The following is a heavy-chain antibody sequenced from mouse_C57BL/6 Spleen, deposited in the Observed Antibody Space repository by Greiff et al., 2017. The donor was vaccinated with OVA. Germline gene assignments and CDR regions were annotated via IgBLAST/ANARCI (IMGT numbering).Heavy chain of an antibody. CDR1: GYTFTDYY. D-gene: IGHD1-1*01. V-gene: IGHV1-19*01. J-gene: IGHJ4*01. CDR3: ARQIYYYGSDPSMDY. Sequence: VQLKQSGPVLVKPGASVKMSCKASGYTFTDYYMNWVKQSHGKSLEWIGVINPYNGGTSYNQKFKGKATLTVDKSSSTAYMELNSLTSEDSAVYYCARQIYYYGSDPSMDYWGQGTSVTVSS. CDR2: INPYNGGT.